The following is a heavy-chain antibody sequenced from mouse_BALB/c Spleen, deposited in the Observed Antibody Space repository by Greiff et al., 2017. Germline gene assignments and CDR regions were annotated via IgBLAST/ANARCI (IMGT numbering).Heavy chain of an antibody. CDR3: ARYDYDGFDY. D-gene: IGHD2-4*01. Sequence: VQLQQSGPELVKPGASVKVSCKASGYSFTDYNMYWVKQSHGKSLEWIGYIYPYNGGTGYNQKFKSKATLTVDNSSSTAYMELRSLTSEDSAVYYCARYDYDGFDYWGQGTTLTVSS. CDR2: IYPYNGGT. CDR1: GYSFTDYN. J-gene: IGHJ2*01. V-gene: IGHV1S29*02.